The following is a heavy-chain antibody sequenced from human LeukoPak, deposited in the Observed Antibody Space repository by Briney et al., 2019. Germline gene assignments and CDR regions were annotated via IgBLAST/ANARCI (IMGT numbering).Heavy chain of an antibody. CDR1: GGSISSSSYY. J-gene: IGHJ4*02. CDR3: ASSNDSSGYYHYYFDY. CDR2: IYYSVST. D-gene: IGHD3-22*01. Sequence: SETLSLTCTVSGGSISSSSYYWGCIRQPPGKGLEWIGSIYYSVSTYYNPSLKSRVTISVDTSKNQFSLKPSSVTAAETAVYYCASSNDSSGYYHYYFDYWGQGTLVTVSS. V-gene: IGHV4-39*07.